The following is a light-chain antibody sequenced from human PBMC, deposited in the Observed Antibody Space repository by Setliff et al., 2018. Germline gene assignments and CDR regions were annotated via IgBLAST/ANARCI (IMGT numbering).Light chain of an antibody. CDR2: TNT. V-gene: IGLV1-40*01. Sequence: LAQPPSVSGAPGQRVTISCTGSSSNIGTGYDVHWYQQLPGTAPKLLIYTNTNRPSGVPDRFSGSKSGTSASLAITGLQAEDEADYYCQSYDSSLSLYVFGTGTKVTVL. CDR3: QSYDSSLSLYV. CDR1: SSNIGTGYD. J-gene: IGLJ1*01.